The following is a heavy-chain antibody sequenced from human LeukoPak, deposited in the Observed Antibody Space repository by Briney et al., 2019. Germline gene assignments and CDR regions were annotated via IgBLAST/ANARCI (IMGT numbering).Heavy chain of an antibody. CDR1: GFTFSKYW. Sequence: GGSLRLSCAASGFTFSKYWMSWVRQAPGKGLEWVANIKEDGSEKDYVDSVKGRFTTSRDNAKNSMYLQMNSLRAEDTAVYYCARVNYYDRSGYYRVYFAYWGQGTLVTVSS. V-gene: IGHV3-7*05. D-gene: IGHD3-22*01. CDR2: IKEDGSEK. J-gene: IGHJ4*02. CDR3: ARVNYYDRSGYYRVYFAY.